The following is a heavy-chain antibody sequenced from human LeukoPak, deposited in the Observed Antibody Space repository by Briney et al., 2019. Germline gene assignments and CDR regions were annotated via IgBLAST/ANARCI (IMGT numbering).Heavy chain of an antibody. Sequence: ASVKVSCKASGYTFTSYYMHWVRQAPGQGLEWMGIINPSGGSTSYAQKFQGRVTMTRDTSTSTVYMELSSLRSEDTAVYYCARVAGGGSYTASEDYWGRGTLVTVSS. CDR1: GYTFTSYY. D-gene: IGHD1-26*01. CDR2: INPSGGST. J-gene: IGHJ4*02. CDR3: ARVAGGGSYTASEDY. V-gene: IGHV1-46*01.